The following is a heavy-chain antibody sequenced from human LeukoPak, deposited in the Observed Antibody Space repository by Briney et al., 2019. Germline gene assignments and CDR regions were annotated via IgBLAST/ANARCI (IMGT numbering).Heavy chain of an antibody. J-gene: IGHJ6*03. CDR2: INHSGST. D-gene: IGHD2-2*01. V-gene: IGHV4-34*01. CDR3: ARSLVVVVPAAILDRNYYYYYYMDV. CDR1: GGSFSGYY. Sequence: PSETLSLTCAVYGGSFSGYYWSWIRQLPGKGLEWIGEINHSGSTNYNPSLKSRVTISVDTSKNQFSLKLSSVTAADTAVYYCARSLVVVVPAAILDRNYYYYYYMDVWGKGTTVTVSS.